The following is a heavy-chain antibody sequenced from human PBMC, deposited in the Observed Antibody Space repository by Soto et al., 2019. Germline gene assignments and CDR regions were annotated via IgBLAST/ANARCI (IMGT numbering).Heavy chain of an antibody. D-gene: IGHD6-6*01. V-gene: IGHV4-39*01. CDR2: IHYTGST. CDR3: ARQRAVAARPVWFDP. J-gene: IGHJ5*02. Sequence: QLQLQESGPGLVKPSETLSLTCTVSGGSISSSSYFWDWIRQPPGKGLEWIGSIHYTGSTYYNPSLQSRVTLPVDTSKNQFSLKLTSVTAADTAVYYCARQRAVAARPVWFDPWGQGTLVTVSS. CDR1: GGSISSSSYF.